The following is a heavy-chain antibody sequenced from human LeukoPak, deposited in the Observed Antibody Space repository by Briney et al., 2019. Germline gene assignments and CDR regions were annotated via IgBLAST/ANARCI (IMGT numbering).Heavy chain of an antibody. CDR1: GGSISSYY. J-gene: IGHJ4*02. Sequence: SETLSLTCTVSGGSISSYYWSWIRQPPGKGLEWIGYIYYSGSTSYNPSLKSRVTISVDTSKNQFSLKLSSVTAADTAVYYCARGYSGSYGRFDYWGQGTLVTVSS. V-gene: IGHV4-59*01. CDR2: IYYSGST. CDR3: ARGYSGSYGRFDY. D-gene: IGHD1-26*01.